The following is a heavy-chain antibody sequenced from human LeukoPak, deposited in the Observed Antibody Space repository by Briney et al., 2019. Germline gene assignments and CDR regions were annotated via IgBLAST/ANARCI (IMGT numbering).Heavy chain of an antibody. Sequence: SHTLSLTCTVSGRPNSRCSYYWHWIPQPAGKGREWIGRIYNSGSPHYNASLKTRVHMSVDTSKNQFSLKLSSVAAADTGVYYCASGGRDGYNWGELDYWGQGTLVTFSS. CDR1: GRPNSRCSYY. V-gene: IGHV4-61*02. J-gene: IGHJ4*02. CDR2: IYNSGSP. CDR3: ASGGRDGYNWGELDY. D-gene: IGHD5-24*01.